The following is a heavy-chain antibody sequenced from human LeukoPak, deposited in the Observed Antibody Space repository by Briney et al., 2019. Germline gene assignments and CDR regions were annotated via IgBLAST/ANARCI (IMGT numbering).Heavy chain of an antibody. Sequence: SETLSLTCSASGGSVSNSYWAWIRQPPGKGLEWIGSIYYGGTTKYDLSLKSRVTISVDTSKNQFSQKLSSVTAADTALYYCAIFEDPKQPKGKGAFVIWGQGTMVTVSS. CDR3: AIFEDPKQPKGKGAFVI. D-gene: IGHD1/OR15-1a*01. J-gene: IGHJ3*02. CDR2: IYYGGTT. CDR1: GGSVSNSY. V-gene: IGHV4-59*02.